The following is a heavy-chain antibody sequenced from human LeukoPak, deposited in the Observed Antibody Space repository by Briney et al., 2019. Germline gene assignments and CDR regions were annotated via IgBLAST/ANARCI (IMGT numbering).Heavy chain of an antibody. J-gene: IGHJ3*02. D-gene: IGHD1-26*01. CDR2: IIPMVNTP. Sequence: GASVKVSCKASGGTFRSYAINWVRLAPGKGLEWMGGIIPMVNTPKYAQKFQGRVTITADESTSTAYMELSSLRSEDTAVYYCARSRPFGSAIVGATTPIHAFDIWGQGTMVTVSS. CDR3: ARSRPFGSAIVGATTPIHAFDI. V-gene: IGHV1-69*01. CDR1: GGTFRSYA.